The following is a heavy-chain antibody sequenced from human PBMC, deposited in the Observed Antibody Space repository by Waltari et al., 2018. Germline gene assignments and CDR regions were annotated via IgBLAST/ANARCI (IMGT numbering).Heavy chain of an antibody. D-gene: IGHD3-22*01. J-gene: IGHJ4*02. CDR1: GFTFSSYS. CDR3: ARDPQYYYDSSGYL. V-gene: IGHV3-21*01. CDR2: ISSSSSYI. Sequence: EVQLVESGGGLVKPGGSLRLSCAASGFTFSSYSMNWVRQAPGKGLEWVSSISSSSSYIYYPDSVKGRFTISRDNAKNSLYLQMNSLRAEDTAVYYCARDPQYYYDSSGYLWGQGTLVTVSS.